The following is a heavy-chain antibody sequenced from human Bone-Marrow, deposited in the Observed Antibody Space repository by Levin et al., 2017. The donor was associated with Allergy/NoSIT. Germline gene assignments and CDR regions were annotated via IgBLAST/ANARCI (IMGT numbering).Heavy chain of an antibody. CDR3: AHRLEILSGSDDAFDI. CDR1: GISLSTSGLG. V-gene: IGHV2-5*01. D-gene: IGHD3-9*01. J-gene: IGHJ3*02. CDR2: IDWNDNK. Sequence: SGPTLVKPTETLTLTCTLSGISLSTSGLGVAWIRPPPGQALEWLASIDWNDNKRYSPSVKSRLTITKDTSKKQAVLTMTDMGPVDTATYFCAHRLEILSGSDDAFDIWGQGTIVTVSS.